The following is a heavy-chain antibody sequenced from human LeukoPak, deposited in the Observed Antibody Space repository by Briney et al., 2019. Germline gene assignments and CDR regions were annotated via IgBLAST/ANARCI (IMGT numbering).Heavy chain of an antibody. D-gene: IGHD1-26*01. CDR1: GFTFSSYS. CDR3: AKGSYGTYGMDV. V-gene: IGHV3-23*01. J-gene: IGHJ6*02. CDR2: ISGSGGST. Sequence: GGSLRLSCAASGFTFSSYSMNWVRQAPGKGLEWVSAISGSGGSTYYADSVKGRFTISRDNSKDTLSLQMNSLRAEDTAVYYCAKGSYGTYGMDVWGQGTTVTVSS.